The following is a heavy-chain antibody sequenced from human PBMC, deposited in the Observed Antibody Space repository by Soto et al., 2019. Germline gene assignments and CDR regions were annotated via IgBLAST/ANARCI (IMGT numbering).Heavy chain of an antibody. CDR3: ARAGQKLERDAFDI. V-gene: IGHV3-72*01. Sequence: GGSLRLSCAASGFTFSDHYMDWVRQAPGKGLEWVGRTRNKANSYTTEYAATVKGRFTISRDDSKNSLYLQMNSLKTEDTAVYYCARAGQKLERDAFDIWGQGTMVTVSS. D-gene: IGHD1-1*01. CDR1: GFTFSDHY. CDR2: TRNKANSYTT. J-gene: IGHJ3*02.